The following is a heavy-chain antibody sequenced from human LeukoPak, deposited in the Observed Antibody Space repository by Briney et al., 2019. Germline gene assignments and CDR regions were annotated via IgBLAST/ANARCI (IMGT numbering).Heavy chain of an antibody. CDR3: ARPSGDILTGYYGL. J-gene: IGHJ4*02. V-gene: IGHV4-31*03. D-gene: IGHD3-9*01. Sequence: SETLSLTCTVSGASITSANYYWTWIRQHPGKGLEWIGYIYYSGTTYYNPSLKSRLTISLDTSKNQFSLKLRSVTAADTAVYYCARPSGDILTGYYGLWGQGTLVTVSS. CDR2: IYYSGTT. CDR1: GASITSANYY.